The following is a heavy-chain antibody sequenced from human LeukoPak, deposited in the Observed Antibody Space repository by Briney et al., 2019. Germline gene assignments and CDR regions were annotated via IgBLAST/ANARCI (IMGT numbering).Heavy chain of an antibody. D-gene: IGHD6-19*01. J-gene: IGHJ4*02. CDR2: ISSLSNYI. CDR1: GFTFSTSG. Sequence: GGSLRLSCAASGFTFSTSGMNWVRQAPGKGLEWVSSISSLSNYIYYADSVKGRFTISRDNAKNSLYLQMNSLRAEDTALYYCARGGENSGFDYWGQGTLVIVSS. CDR3: ARGGENSGFDY. V-gene: IGHV3-21*01.